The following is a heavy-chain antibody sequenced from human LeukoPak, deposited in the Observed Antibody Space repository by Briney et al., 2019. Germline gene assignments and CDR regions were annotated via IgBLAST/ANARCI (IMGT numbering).Heavy chain of an antibody. CDR3: AKAVSHSYFDY. J-gene: IGHJ4*02. CDR2: VNPSGGAT. D-gene: IGHD6-19*01. V-gene: IGHV3-23*01. Sequence: TGGSLKLSCVASGFTFSNYAMNWVRQAPGRGLEWVSAVNPSGGATYYADSVKGRFTISRDNPKNTLYLQMNSLRADDTAVYFCAKAVSHSYFDYWGQGTLVTVSA. CDR1: GFTFSNYA.